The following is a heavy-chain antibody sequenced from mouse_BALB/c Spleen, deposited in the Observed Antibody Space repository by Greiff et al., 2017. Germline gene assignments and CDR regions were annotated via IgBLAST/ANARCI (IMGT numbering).Heavy chain of an antibody. CDR2: IFPGTGTT. D-gene: IGHD1-1*01. J-gene: IGHJ2*01. CDR3: ARGGTTVVVDY. Sequence: VQLQESGAELVKPGASVKLSCKTSGYTFTSYWIQWVKQRPGQGLGWIGEIFPGTGTTYYNEKFKGKATLTIDTSSSTAYMQLSSLTSEDSAVYFCARGGTTVVVDYWGEGTTLTVSS. CDR1: GYTFTSYW. V-gene: IGHV1S132*01.